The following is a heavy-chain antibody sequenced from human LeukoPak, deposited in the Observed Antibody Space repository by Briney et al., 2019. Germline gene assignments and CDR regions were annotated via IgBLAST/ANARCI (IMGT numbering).Heavy chain of an antibody. Sequence: GGSLRLSCAASGFTFSSYAMHWVRQAPGKGLEYVSAISSNGGSTYYANSVKGRFTISRDNSKSTLYIQMNSLRAEDTAVYYCARAKPKNMVRGLIMRRESRYYFDYWGQGTLVTVSS. V-gene: IGHV3-64*01. CDR2: ISSNGGST. CDR1: GFTFSSYA. CDR3: ARAKPKNMVRGLIMRRESRYYFDY. D-gene: IGHD3-10*01. J-gene: IGHJ4*02.